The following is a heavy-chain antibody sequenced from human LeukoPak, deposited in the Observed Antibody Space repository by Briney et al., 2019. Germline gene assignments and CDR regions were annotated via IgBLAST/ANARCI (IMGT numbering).Heavy chain of an antibody. J-gene: IGHJ4*02. Sequence: GGSLRLSCAASGLTFSTYAMSWVRQPRGKGLEGMSAISGSGGSTYYADSVKGRFTISRDNSKNTLYLQMNSLRAEDTAVYYRAKVLEGWLAFDCWGQGALVTVSS. CDR3: AKVLEGWLAFDC. D-gene: IGHD6-19*01. V-gene: IGHV3-23*01. CDR2: ISGSGGST. CDR1: GLTFSTYA.